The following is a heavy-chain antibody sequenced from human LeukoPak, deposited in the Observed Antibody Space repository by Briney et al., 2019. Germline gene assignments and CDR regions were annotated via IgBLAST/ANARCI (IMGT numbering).Heavy chain of an antibody. Sequence: GGSLRLSCAASGFTFSSYAMSWVRQAPGKGLGWVSTIRGSGGHTYYADSVKGRFTISRDNSKTTLYLQMNSLRAEDTSVYYCAKDVRGRPYRELAFDIWGQGTMVTVSS. D-gene: IGHD1-7*01. CDR3: AKDVRGRPYRELAFDI. CDR1: GFTFSSYA. J-gene: IGHJ3*02. CDR2: IRGSGGHT. V-gene: IGHV3-23*01.